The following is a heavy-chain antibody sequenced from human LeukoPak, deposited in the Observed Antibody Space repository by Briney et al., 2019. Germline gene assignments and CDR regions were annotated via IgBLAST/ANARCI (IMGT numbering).Heavy chain of an antibody. V-gene: IGHV3-30*18. CDR2: ISYDGSNK. J-gene: IGHJ6*02. D-gene: IGHD4-11*01. CDR1: VFTFSSYG. Sequence: PGGSLRLSCAASVFTFSSYGMHWVRQAPGKGLEWVAVISYDGSNKYYADSVKGRFTMSRDNSKNTLYLQMNSLRAEDTAVYYCAKAYSNYANYYYGMDVWGQGTTVTVSS. CDR3: AKAYSNYANYYYGMDV.